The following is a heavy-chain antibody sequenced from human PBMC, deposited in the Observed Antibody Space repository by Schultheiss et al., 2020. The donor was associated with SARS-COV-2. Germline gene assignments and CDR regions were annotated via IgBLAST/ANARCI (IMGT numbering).Heavy chain of an antibody. D-gene: IGHD3-22*01. Sequence: SETLSLTCAAYGGSFSAYTWSWIRQPPGEGLEWIGDIDQYGRTNYNPSLKSRLTMSVDTSKSQFSLKLSSVTAADTAVYYCARYILRDSSGYVYYFDLWGQGTLVTVSS. CDR2: IDQYGRT. J-gene: IGHJ4*02. V-gene: IGHV4-34*10. CDR1: GGSFSAYT. CDR3: ARYILRDSSGYVYYFDL.